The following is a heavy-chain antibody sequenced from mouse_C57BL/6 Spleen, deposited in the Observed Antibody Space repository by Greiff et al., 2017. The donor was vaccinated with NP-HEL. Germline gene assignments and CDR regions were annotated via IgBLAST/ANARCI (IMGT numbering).Heavy chain of an antibody. V-gene: IGHV2-2*01. J-gene: IGHJ3*01. CDR2: IWSGGST. D-gene: IGHD2-2*01. CDR3: ARGRYGYLAY. Sequence: QVQLQQSGPGLVQPSQSLSITCTVSGFSLTSYGVHWVRQSPGKGLEWLGVIWSGGSTDYNAAFISRLSISKDNSKSQVFFKMNSLQADDTAIYYCARGRYGYLAYWGQGTLVTVSA. CDR1: GFSLTSYG.